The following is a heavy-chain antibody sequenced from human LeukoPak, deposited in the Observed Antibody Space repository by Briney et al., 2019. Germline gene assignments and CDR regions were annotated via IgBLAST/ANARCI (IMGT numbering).Heavy chain of an antibody. CDR1: GFTVSSNY. J-gene: IGHJ4*02. CDR3: ASSSGWAGDEY. Sequence: GSLRLSCAASGFTVSSNYLSWVRQAPGEGLEWVSLIYSGCSTYYADFVQGRFTISRDTSKNTLYLQMNSLRAEDRAVYYGASSSGWAGDEYWGQGNLVTGSS. D-gene: IGHD6-19*01. V-gene: IGHV3-53*01. CDR2: IYSGCST.